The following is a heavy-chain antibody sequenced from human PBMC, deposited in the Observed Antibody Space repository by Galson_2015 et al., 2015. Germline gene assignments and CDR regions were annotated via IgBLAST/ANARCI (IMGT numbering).Heavy chain of an antibody. CDR2: ISSSGDSI. J-gene: IGHJ4*02. CDR1: GFTFSDYY. CDR3: ARGTRQWLDIDY. D-gene: IGHD6-19*01. V-gene: IGHV3-11*01. Sequence: SLRLSCAASGFTFSDYYMSWIRQAPGKGLEWVSHISSSGDSIYYADSVKGRFTISRDNAKKSLFLQMNSLRAEDTAVYYCARGTRQWLDIDYWGQGTLVTVSS.